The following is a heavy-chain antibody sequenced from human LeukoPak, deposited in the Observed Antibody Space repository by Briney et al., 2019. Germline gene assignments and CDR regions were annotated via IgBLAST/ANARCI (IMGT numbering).Heavy chain of an antibody. CDR1: GGSISSGGYY. J-gene: IGHJ4*02. Sequence: SQTLSLTCTVSGGSISSGGYYWSWIRQHPGKGLEWIGYIYYSGTTYFNPSLQSRVTISVDASKNQFSLKLTSVTAADTAVYYCARDHYYDSSGPRLSWGQGTLVTVSS. D-gene: IGHD3-22*01. CDR2: IYYSGTT. V-gene: IGHV4-31*03. CDR3: ARDHYYDSSGPRLS.